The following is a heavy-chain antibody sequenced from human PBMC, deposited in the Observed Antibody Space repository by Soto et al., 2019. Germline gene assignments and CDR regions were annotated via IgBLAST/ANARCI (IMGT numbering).Heavy chain of an antibody. CDR2: ISAYNGNT. V-gene: IGHV1-18*01. Sequence: ASVKVSCKASGYTFNAYYINWVRQAPGQGLEWIGRISAYNGNTNYAQMLQGRVTMTADTSTSTAYMELTTLRSDDTAVYYCARGEAYSNYEDYWGQGPLVTVSS. CDR1: GYTFNAYY. D-gene: IGHD4-4*01. J-gene: IGHJ4*02. CDR3: ARGEAYSNYEDY.